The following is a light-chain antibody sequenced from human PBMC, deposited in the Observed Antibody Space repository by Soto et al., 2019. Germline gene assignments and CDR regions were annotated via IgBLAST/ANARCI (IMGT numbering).Light chain of an antibody. J-gene: IGKJ5*01. CDR2: GAS. CDR3: QQYGSSPPYT. Sequence: EIVLTQSPGTLSLSPGDRATLSCRASQSVRSSYLAWYQQKPGQAPRLLIYGASSRATGIPARFSGSGSGTDFTLTISRLEPEDFAVYYCQQYGSSPPYTFGQGTRLEIK. CDR1: QSVRSSY. V-gene: IGKV3-20*01.